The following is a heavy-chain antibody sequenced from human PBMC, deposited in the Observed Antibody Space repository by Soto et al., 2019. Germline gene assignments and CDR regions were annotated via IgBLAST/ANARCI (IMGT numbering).Heavy chain of an antibody. CDR1: GGTFSSYA. V-gene: IGHV1-69*06. CDR3: AKELWIQQTDIWGLFDY. CDR2: IIPIFGTA. Sequence: SVKVSCKASGGTFSSYAISWVRQAPGQGLEWMGGIIPIFGTANYAQKFQGRVTITADKSTSTAYMELSSLRSEDTAVYYCAKELWIQQTDIWGLFDYWGQGTLVTVSS. J-gene: IGHJ4*02. D-gene: IGHD5-18*01.